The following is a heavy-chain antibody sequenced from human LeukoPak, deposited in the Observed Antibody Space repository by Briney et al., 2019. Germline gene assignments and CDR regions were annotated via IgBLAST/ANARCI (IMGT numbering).Heavy chain of an antibody. D-gene: IGHD6-6*01. CDR1: GGSFSGYY. CDR3: ARSRYSSSSDAFDI. V-gene: IGHV4-34*01. Sequence: SETLSLTCAVYGGSFSGYYWSCIRQPPGKGLEWIGEINHSGSTNYNPSLKSRVTISVDMSKNQFSLKPSSVTAADTAVYYCARSRYSSSSDAFDIWGQGTMVTVSS. J-gene: IGHJ3*02. CDR2: INHSGST.